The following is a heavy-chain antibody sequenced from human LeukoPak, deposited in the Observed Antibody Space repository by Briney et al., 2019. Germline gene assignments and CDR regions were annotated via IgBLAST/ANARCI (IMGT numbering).Heavy chain of an antibody. Sequence: GASVKVSCKASGGTFSSYAISWVRQAPGEGIEWMGGIIPIFGTANYAQKLQGRVTITADESTSTAYMELSSQRSEDTAVYYCATCARNFYCYRFDYWGQGTLVTVSS. D-gene: IGHD2-2*02. CDR2: IIPIFGTA. CDR3: ATCARNFYCYRFDY. CDR1: GGTFSSYA. J-gene: IGHJ4*02. V-gene: IGHV1-69*13.